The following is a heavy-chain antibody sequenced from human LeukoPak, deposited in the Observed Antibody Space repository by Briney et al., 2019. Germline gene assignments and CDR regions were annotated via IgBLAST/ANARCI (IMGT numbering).Heavy chain of an antibody. J-gene: IGHJ5*02. CDR1: GYTFTNYG. V-gene: IGHV1-18*01. D-gene: IGHD3-3*01. Sequence: ASVKVSCKTSGYTFTNYGISWVRQAPGQGLEWMGWVSTSNPHTNYAPKFRGRVIMTIDTSTTTAYLEMRSLTSDDTAVYYCARDRFLWGLGNWFDLWGHATLVTVTS. CDR2: VSTSNPHT. CDR3: ARDRFLWGLGNWFDL.